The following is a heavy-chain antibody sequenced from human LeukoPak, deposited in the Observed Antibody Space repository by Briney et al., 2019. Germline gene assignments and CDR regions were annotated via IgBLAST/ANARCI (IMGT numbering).Heavy chain of an antibody. V-gene: IGHV4-61*01. CDR1: GASISSGSYY. CDR2: IYYSGST. CDR3: ARGDGYNYFDY. D-gene: IGHD5-24*01. Sequence: SQTLSLTCTVSGASISSGSYYWNWMRQPPGQGLEWIGYIYYSGSTNYNPSLKSRVTISVDASKHQFSLKLSSVTAADTAVYYCARGDGYNYFDYWGQGTLVTVSS. J-gene: IGHJ4*02.